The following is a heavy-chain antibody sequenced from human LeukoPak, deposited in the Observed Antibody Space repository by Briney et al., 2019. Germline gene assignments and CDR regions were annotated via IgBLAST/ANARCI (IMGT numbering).Heavy chain of an antibody. CDR1: GFTFSSYA. J-gene: IGHJ4*02. D-gene: IGHD3-9*01. CDR2: ISGSGGST. V-gene: IGHV3-23*01. Sequence: GGPLRLSCAASGFTFSSYAMSWVRQAPGKGLEWVSAISGSGGSTYYADSVKGRSTISRDNSKNTLYLQMNSLRAEDTAVYYCATQNFDWLLDRFDYWGQGTLVTVSS. CDR3: ATQNFDWLLDRFDY.